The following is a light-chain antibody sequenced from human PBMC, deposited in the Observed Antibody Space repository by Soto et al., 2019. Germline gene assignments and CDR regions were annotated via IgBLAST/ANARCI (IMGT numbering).Light chain of an antibody. CDR3: QQRSNWPVT. Sequence: EIVLTQSPATLSLSPGEGATLSCRASQSVSSYLAWYQQKPGQAPRLLIYDASNRATGIPARFSGSGSGTVFTLISTCLEPQDFALYYCQQRSNWPVTFGLGTKV. CDR2: DAS. CDR1: QSVSSY. V-gene: IGKV3-11*01. J-gene: IGKJ1*01.